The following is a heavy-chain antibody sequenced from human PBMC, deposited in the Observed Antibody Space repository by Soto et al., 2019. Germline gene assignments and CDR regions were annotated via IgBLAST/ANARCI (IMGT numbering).Heavy chain of an antibody. Sequence: QVQLQESGPGLVKPSETLSLTCTVSGGSINNYYWSWIRQPPGKGLEWIGYIHYSGSTNYNPSLECRVTIAVDTSKNQFSLNMRSVTAADTAVYYCARLTSRQIPNNSSWYIHVWGKGSTVIVSS. D-gene: IGHD1-1*01. CDR3: ARLTSRQIPNNSSWYIHV. CDR1: GGSINNYY. J-gene: IGHJ6*03. CDR2: IHYSGST. V-gene: IGHV4-59*08.